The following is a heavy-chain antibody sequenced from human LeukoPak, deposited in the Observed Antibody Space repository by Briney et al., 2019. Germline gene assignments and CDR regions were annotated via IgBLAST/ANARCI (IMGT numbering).Heavy chain of an antibody. CDR1: GYTFTGYY. CDR3: ARDRPLDADDYYGFYFFDY. J-gene: IGHJ4*02. D-gene: IGHD3-10*01. V-gene: IGHV1-2*02. Sequence: ASVKVSCKASGYTFTGYYMHWVRQAPGRGLEWMGWFNPNSGGTNHAQKFQGRVTMSRDTSISTAYMELSRLRSDDTAVYYCARDRPLDADDYYGFYFFDYWGQGTLVTVSS. CDR2: FNPNSGGT.